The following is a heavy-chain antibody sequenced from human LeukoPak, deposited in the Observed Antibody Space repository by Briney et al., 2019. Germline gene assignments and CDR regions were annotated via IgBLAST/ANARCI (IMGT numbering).Heavy chain of an antibody. CDR3: ARGFEELPFDY. V-gene: IGHV1-69*04. D-gene: IGHD1-26*01. Sequence: GASVKVSCKASGGTFGSYAISWVRQAPGQGLEWMGRIIPILGIANYAQKFQGRVTITADKSTSTAYMELSSLRSEDTAVYYCARGFEELPFDYWGQGTLVTVSS. J-gene: IGHJ4*02. CDR1: GGTFGSYA. CDR2: IIPILGIA.